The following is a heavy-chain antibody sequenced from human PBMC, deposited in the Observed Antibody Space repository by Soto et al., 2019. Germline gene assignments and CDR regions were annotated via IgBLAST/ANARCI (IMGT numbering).Heavy chain of an antibody. CDR1: WFTFIIYG. V-gene: IGHV1-18*01. J-gene: IGHJ3*02. CDR2: VSANNVDT. D-gene: IGHD3-3*02. CDR3: ARRVGLAPVYDAYDI. Sequence: ASVKVSCKASWFTFIIYGITWVRQAPGQGLEWMGWVSANNVDTHYAQKFQGRVTMATDTSTDTAYMELRSLRSDDTALYYCARRVGLAPVYDAYDIWGQGTMVTVSS.